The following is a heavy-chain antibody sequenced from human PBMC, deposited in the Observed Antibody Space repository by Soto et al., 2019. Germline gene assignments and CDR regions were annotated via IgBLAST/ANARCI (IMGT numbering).Heavy chain of an antibody. J-gene: IGHJ5*02. CDR2: TYYRSKWFN. CDR3: AREGRLAASIFHNWFDP. D-gene: IGHD3-3*02. V-gene: IGHV6-1*01. Sequence: SHTLSLTCAISGDSVSNNSAAWNWIRQSPSRGLEWLGRTYYRSKWFNNYALSVKGRITINPDTSKNQFSLQLNSVTPEDTAVYYCAREGRLAASIFHNWFDPWGQGTLVTVSS. CDR1: GDSVSNNSAA.